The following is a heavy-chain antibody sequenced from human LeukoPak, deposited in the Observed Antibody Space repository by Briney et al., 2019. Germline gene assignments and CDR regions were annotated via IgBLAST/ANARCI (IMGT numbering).Heavy chain of an antibody. V-gene: IGHV4-4*07. CDR1: GVSMSSYY. J-gene: IGHJ5*02. D-gene: IGHD2-2*01. Sequence: SETLSLTCTVSGVSMSSYYWSWIRQPAGKGLEWIGFVYTSGTTNYNPSLKSRVTMSIDRSKNQFSLKLRSVTAADTAVYYCARDVQSSLGYNWFDPWGQGTQVTVSS. CDR2: VYTSGTT. CDR3: ARDVQSSLGYNWFDP.